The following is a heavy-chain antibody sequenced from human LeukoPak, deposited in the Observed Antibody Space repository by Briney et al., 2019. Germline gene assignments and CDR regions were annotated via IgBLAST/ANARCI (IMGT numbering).Heavy chain of an antibody. CDR3: ARGGAYYYDSSGYKGMDV. J-gene: IGHJ6*02. V-gene: IGHV4-59*01. CDR2: IYYSGST. CDR1: GGSISSYY. D-gene: IGHD3-22*01. Sequence: SSETLSLTCTVSGGSISSYYWSWIRQPPGKGLEWIGYIYYSGSTNYNPSLKSRVTISVDTSKNQFSLKLSSVTAADTAVYYCARGGAYYYDSSGYKGMDVWGQGTTVTVSS.